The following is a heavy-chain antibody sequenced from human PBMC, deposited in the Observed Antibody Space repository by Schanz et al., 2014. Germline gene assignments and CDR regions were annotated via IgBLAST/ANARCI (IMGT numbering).Heavy chain of an antibody. J-gene: IGHJ3*01. CDR1: GYTVSALA. Sequence: QVQLLQSGSEVKKPGASVKVSCEISGYTVSALAMHWVRQAPGQGLEWMGKINPSSGTTRIAQNFQGRLIMTTDTSTTTVYMELRGLRSDDTAVYYCARETTIIAGGAFDVWGQGTMVTVSS. V-gene: IGHV1-46*01. D-gene: IGHD3-9*01. CDR2: INPSSGTT. CDR3: ARETTIIAGGAFDV.